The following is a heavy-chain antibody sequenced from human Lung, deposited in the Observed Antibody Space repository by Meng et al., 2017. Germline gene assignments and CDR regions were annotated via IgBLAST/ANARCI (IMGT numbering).Heavy chain of an antibody. CDR3: ARGQKGYFDL. CDR2: IYNSGST. CDR1: GGSISSSNYY. Sequence: QGQLQEEGPGLVKPSQTLSLTCTVSGGSISSSNYYWSWIRQPPGKGLEWSGHIYNSGSTYYNPSLKSRITISVDTSKNQFSLKLSSVTAADTAVYYCARGQKGYFDLWGRGTLVTVSS. V-gene: IGHV4-30-4*01. J-gene: IGHJ2*01.